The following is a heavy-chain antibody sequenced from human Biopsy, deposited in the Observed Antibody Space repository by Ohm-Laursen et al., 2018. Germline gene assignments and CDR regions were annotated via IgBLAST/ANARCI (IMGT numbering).Heavy chain of an antibody. J-gene: IGHJ5*02. CDR1: GFIFDDYA. Sequence: SLRLSCTASGFIFDDYAMHWVRQAPGKGLEWVSGISWDSGRIDYADSVKGRFSISRDNTRDTLSLQLNSLRVDDTGIYYCVKAYSAIYWFDPWGQGTLVTVSS. CDR3: VKAYSAIYWFDP. V-gene: IGHV3-9*01. CDR2: ISWDSGRI. D-gene: IGHD2-21*01.